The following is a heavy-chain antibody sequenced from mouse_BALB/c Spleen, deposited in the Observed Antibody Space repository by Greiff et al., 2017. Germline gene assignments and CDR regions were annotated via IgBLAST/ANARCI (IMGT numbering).Heavy chain of an antibody. J-gene: IGHJ2*01. CDR3: ARGDYGSSWDY. V-gene: IGHV5-17*02. CDR2: ISSGSSTI. D-gene: IGHD1-1*01. CDR1: GFTFSSFG. Sequence: EVQGVESGGGLVQPGGSRKLSCAASGFTFSSFGMHWVRQAPEKGLEWVAYISSGSSTIYYADTVKGRFTISRDNPKNTLFLQMTSLRSEDTAMYYCARGDYGSSWDYWGQGTTLTVSS.